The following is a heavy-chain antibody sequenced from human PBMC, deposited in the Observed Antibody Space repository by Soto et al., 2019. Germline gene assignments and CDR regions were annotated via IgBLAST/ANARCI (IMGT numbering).Heavy chain of an antibody. J-gene: IGHJ4*02. CDR3: ASHLRDYYEFDY. Sequence: SETLSLTCTVSGGSISSYYWSWIRQPPGKGLEWIGYIYYSGSTNYNPSLKSRVTISVDTSKNQFSLKLSSVTAADTAVYYCASHLRDYYEFDYWGQGTLVTVSS. V-gene: IGHV4-59*08. CDR2: IYYSGST. D-gene: IGHD3-22*01. CDR1: GGSISSYY.